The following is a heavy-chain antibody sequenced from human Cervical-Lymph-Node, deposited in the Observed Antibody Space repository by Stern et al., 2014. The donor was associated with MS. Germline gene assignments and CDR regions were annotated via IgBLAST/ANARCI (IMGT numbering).Heavy chain of an antibody. Sequence: VQLEESGGGLVQPGGSLRLSCAASGFTFSNYAMSWVRQAPGKVLECVSAISGSGGSPYYADSVKGRFTISRDNSKNTLYLQMNSLRAEDTAVYYCAKDLGLSIYWGQGTLVTVSS. CDR1: GFTFSNYA. D-gene: IGHD4/OR15-4a*01. CDR3: AKDLGLSIY. J-gene: IGHJ4*02. V-gene: IGHV3-23*04. CDR2: ISGSGGSP.